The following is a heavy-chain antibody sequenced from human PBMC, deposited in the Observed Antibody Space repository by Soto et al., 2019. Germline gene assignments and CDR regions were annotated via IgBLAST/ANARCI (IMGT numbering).Heavy chain of an antibody. CDR1: GFTFSSYS. J-gene: IGHJ3*02. CDR3: ARGAGYSYGSAFDI. V-gene: IGHV3-21*01. Sequence: GSLRLSCAASGFTFSSYSMNCVRQSPGKGLEWVSSISSSSSYIYYADSVKGRFTISRDNAKNSLYLQMDSLRAEDTAVYYCARGAGYSYGSAFDIWGQGTMVTV. D-gene: IGHD5-18*01. CDR2: ISSSSSYI.